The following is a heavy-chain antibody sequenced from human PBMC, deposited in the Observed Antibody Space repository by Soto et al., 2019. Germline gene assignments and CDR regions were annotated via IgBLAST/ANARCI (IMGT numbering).Heavy chain of an antibody. J-gene: IGHJ5*02. D-gene: IGHD1-26*01. CDR2: IYYSGST. CDR3: ARGPLEAVGATPWFDP. CDR1: GGSISSYY. V-gene: IGHV4-59*01. Sequence: QVQLQESGPGLVKPSETLSLTCTVSGGSISSYYWSWIRQPPGKGLEWIGYIYYSGSTNYNPSLKSPVTISVDTSKNQFSLKLSSVTAADTAVYYCARGPLEAVGATPWFDPWGQGTLVTVSS.